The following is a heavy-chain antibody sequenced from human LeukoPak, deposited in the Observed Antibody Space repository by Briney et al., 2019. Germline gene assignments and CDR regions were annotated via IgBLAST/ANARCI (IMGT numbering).Heavy chain of an antibody. CDR3: ARAGSSSWYSNRFDP. D-gene: IGHD6-13*01. Sequence: GXSLRLSCAASGFTFSSYWMHWVRQAPGKGLVWVSRINSDGGSTNYADSVKGRFTISRDNAKNTLYLQMNSLRAKDTAVYYCARAGSSSWYSNRFDPWGQGTLVTVSS. CDR1: GFTFSSYW. J-gene: IGHJ5*02. V-gene: IGHV3-74*01. CDR2: INSDGGST.